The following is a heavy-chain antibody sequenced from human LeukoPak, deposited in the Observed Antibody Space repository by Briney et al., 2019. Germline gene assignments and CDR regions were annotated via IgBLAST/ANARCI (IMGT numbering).Heavy chain of an antibody. V-gene: IGHV3-33*06. J-gene: IGHJ3*02. CDR3: AKDALLEPYYDSSGYYSDALDI. CDR1: GSTFSSYV. D-gene: IGHD3-22*01. CDR2: IWYDGSNT. Sequence: GGSLRLSCAASGSTFSSYVMYWVRQAPGKGLKWVAIIWYDGSNTYYADSVKGRFTISRDNSKNTLYVQMNSLRAEDTAVYYCAKDALLEPYYDSSGYYSDALDIWGQGTMVTVSS.